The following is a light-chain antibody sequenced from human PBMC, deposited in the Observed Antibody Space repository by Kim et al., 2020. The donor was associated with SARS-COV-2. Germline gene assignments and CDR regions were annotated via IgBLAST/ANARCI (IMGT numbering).Light chain of an antibody. CDR1: QTISSW. V-gene: IGKV1-5*01. Sequence: SASLGDRITITCRASQTISSWLAWYQQKPGKAPKFLIYDASNLETGVPSRFSASGSGTDFTLTIDSLQADDLATYYCHQYSDFPWTFGQGTKVDI. CDR3: HQYSDFPWT. CDR2: DAS. J-gene: IGKJ1*01.